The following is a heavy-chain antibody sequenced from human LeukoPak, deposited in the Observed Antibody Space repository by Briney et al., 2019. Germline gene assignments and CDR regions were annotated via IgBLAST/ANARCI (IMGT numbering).Heavy chain of an antibody. CDR3: AIKRGQVLDY. CDR1: GASISSDYYS. D-gene: IGHD3-16*01. CDR2: IYYSGST. Sequence: SETLSLTCTVSGASISSDYYSWSWIRQPPGKGLEWIGYIYYSGSTSYNPSLKSRLTISIDTSKNQFSLKLSSVTAADTAVYYCAIKRGQVLDYWGQGTLVTVSS. V-gene: IGHV4-30-4*01. J-gene: IGHJ4*02.